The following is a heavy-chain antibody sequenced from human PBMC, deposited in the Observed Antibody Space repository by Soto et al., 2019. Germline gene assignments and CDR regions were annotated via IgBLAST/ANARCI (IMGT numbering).Heavy chain of an antibody. J-gene: IGHJ5*02. CDR3: ATDRTRFGELLYRSSDNWFDP. V-gene: IGHV1-24*01. D-gene: IGHD3-10*01. CDR2: FDPEDGET. CDR1: GYTLTELS. Sequence: GASVKVSCKVSGYTLTELSMHWVRQAPGKGLEWMGGFDPEDGETIYAQKFQGRVTMTEDTSTDTAYMELSSLRSEDTAVYYCATDRTRFGELLYRSSDNWFDPWGQGTLVTVSS.